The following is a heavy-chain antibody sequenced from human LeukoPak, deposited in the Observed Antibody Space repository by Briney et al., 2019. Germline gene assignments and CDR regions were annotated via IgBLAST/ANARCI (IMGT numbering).Heavy chain of an antibody. D-gene: IGHD1-26*01. CDR2: IYYSGST. CDR3: ARGDYYADDAFDI. V-gene: IGHV4-39*07. J-gene: IGHJ3*02. CDR1: GGSISSSSYY. Sequence: SETLSLTCTVSGGSISSSSYYWGWIRQPPGKGLEWIGSIYYSGSTYYNPSLKSRVTISVDTSKNQFSLKLSSVTAADTAVYYCARGDYYADDAFDIWGQGTMVTVSS.